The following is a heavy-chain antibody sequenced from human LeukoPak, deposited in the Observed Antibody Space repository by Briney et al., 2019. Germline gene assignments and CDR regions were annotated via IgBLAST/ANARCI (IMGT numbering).Heavy chain of an antibody. J-gene: IGHJ4*02. CDR3: AREGGYSGSYRDCYFDY. CDR1: GFTFSSYA. Sequence: GGSLRLSCAASGFTFSSYAMHWVRQAPGKGLEWVAVISYDGSNKYYADSVKGRFTISRVNSKNTLYLQMNSLRAEDTAVYYCAREGGYSGSYRDCYFDYWGQGTLVTVSS. D-gene: IGHD1-26*01. CDR2: ISYDGSNK. V-gene: IGHV3-30*04.